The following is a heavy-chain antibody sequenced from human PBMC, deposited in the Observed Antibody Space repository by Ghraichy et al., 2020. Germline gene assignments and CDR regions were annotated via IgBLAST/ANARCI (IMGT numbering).Heavy chain of an antibody. J-gene: IGHJ6*02. V-gene: IGHV3-21*01. CDR2: ISSGSNYI. Sequence: GESLNISCAASGFTFSSYSVNWVRQAPGKGLEWVSSISSGSNYIYYADSLKGRFTISRDNAKNSLYLQMNSLRAEDTAVYYCAREPRRDCSSTSCPRDGMDVWGQGTTVTVSS. D-gene: IGHD2-2*01. CDR1: GFTFSSYS. CDR3: AREPRRDCSSTSCPRDGMDV.